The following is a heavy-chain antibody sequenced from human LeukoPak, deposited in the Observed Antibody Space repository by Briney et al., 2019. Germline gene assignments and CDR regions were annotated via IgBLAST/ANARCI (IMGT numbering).Heavy chain of an antibody. J-gene: IGHJ4*02. Sequence: GESLKIDFQGSGYTFTSYWIAWVRQMPGKGLEWMGIIYPGDSDVRYSPSFQGQVTISVDKSISTANLQWSSLKASDTAIYYCARRLESGYPSDSWGQGPLVTVSS. D-gene: IGHD3-22*01. CDR2: IYPGDSDV. CDR1: GYTFTSYW. CDR3: ARRLESGYPSDS. V-gene: IGHV5-51*01.